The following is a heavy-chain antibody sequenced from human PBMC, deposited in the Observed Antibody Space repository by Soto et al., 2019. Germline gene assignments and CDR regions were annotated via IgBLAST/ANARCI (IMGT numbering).Heavy chain of an antibody. CDR2: ISYDGSLE. CDR3: ARAAYSSSCNWFEP. V-gene: IGHV3-30*04. J-gene: IGHJ5*02. D-gene: IGHD6-13*01. CDR1: GFNFKSYA. Sequence: PGGSLRLSCAASGFNFKSYAIHRVRQAPGKGLEWVAVISYDGSLEYYADSVKGRFTISRDNSKNTVYLQINSLRGEDTAVYYCARAAYSSSCNWFEPWGQGIRVTVPS.